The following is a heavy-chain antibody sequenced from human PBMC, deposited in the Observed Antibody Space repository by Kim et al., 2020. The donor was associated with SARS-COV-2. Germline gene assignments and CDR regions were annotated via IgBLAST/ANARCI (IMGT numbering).Heavy chain of an antibody. Sequence: GGSLRLSCAASGFTFSSYSMNWVRQAPGKGLEWVSSISSSSSYIFYADSVKGRFTISRDNAKNSLFLQMNSLRAEDTAVYYCARLWDGYKAGGYYYGMDVWGQGTTVTVSS. V-gene: IGHV3-21*01. CDR2: ISSSSSYI. CDR1: GFTFSSYS. CDR3: ARLWDGYKAGGYYYGMDV. D-gene: IGHD5-12*01. J-gene: IGHJ6*02.